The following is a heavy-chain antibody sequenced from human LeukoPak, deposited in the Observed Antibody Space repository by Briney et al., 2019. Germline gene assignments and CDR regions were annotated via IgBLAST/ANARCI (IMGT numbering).Heavy chain of an antibody. J-gene: IGHJ5*02. CDR1: GYTFSDYY. D-gene: IGHD6-13*01. CDR2: INPKNGDT. CDR3: AKSRIAAAGYNWFDP. V-gene: IGHV1-2*02. Sequence: ASVKVSCKTSGYTFSDYYMHWVRQAPGQGLEGMGWINPKNGDTNSAEKFQGRVTMTRDTSISTAYMELKRLRSDDTAVYYCAKSRIAAAGYNWFDPWGQGTLVTVSS.